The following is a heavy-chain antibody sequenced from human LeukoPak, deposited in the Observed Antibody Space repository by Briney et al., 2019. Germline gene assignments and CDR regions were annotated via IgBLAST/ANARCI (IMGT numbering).Heavy chain of an antibody. CDR1: GFTFSSYE. Sequence: GGSLRLSCAASGFTFSSYEMNWVRQAPGKGLEWVAVISYDGSNKYYADSVKGRFTISRDNSKNTLYLQMNSLRAEDTAVYYCAKDASSGWYAYFDYWGQGTLVAVSS. CDR2: ISYDGSNK. V-gene: IGHV3-30*18. CDR3: AKDASSGWYAYFDY. J-gene: IGHJ4*02. D-gene: IGHD6-19*01.